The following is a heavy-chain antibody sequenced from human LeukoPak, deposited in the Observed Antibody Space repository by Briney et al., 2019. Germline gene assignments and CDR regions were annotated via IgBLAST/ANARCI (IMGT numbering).Heavy chain of an antibody. CDR1: GGSISSGDYY. CDR2: IYYSGST. V-gene: IGHV4-30-4*08. Sequence: SQTLSLTCTVSGGSISSGDYYWSWIRQPPGKGLEWIGYIYYSGSTDYNPSLKSRVTISVDTSKNQFSLKQSSVTAADTAVYYCARFTDIAVEPPVSGGAFDIWGQGTMVTVSS. CDR3: ARFTDIAVEPPVSGGAFDI. D-gene: IGHD2-2*01. J-gene: IGHJ3*02.